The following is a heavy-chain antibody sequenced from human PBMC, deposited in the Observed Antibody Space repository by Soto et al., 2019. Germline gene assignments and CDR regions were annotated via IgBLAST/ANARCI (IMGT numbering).Heavy chain of an antibody. V-gene: IGHV3-30*03. J-gene: IGHJ4*02. CDR3: AREGGPAATSPDY. CDR2: IPNDGRFK. CDR1: GFTFRSYT. D-gene: IGHD2-2*01. Sequence: GGSLRLSCAASGFTFRSYTMHWVRQAPGKGLEWVAVIPNDGRFKYYGDSVKGRFTISRDNSNNKLNLQMNSLRPEDTAVYYCAREGGPAATSPDYWGQGILVNVSS.